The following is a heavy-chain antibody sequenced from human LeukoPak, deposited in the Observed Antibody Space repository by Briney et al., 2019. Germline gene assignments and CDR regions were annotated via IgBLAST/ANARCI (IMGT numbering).Heavy chain of an antibody. CDR3: ARAEGYCSGGSCYYYYYMDV. CDR2: ISSSSSYI. J-gene: IGHJ6*03. V-gene: IGHV3-21*01. D-gene: IGHD2-15*01. Sequence: GGSLRLSCAASGFTFSSYSMNWVRQAPGKGLEWVSSISSSSSYIYYADSVKGRFTISRDNAKNSLYLQMNRLRAEDTAVYYCARAEGYCSGGSCYYYYYMDVWGKGTTVTVSS. CDR1: GFTFSSYS.